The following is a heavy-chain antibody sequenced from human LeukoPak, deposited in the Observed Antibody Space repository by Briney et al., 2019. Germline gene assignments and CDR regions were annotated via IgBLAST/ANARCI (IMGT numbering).Heavy chain of an antibody. D-gene: IGHD3-10*01. J-gene: IGHJ4*02. Sequence: PSETLSLTCTVSGGSISSYYWSWLRQPPGKGLEWIGYIYYSGSTNYNPSLKSRVTISVDTSKNQFSLKLSSVTAADTAVYYCARHLPGPYGSGSYSSGFDYWGQGTLVTVSS. CDR3: ARHLPGPYGSGSYSSGFDY. V-gene: IGHV4-59*08. CDR2: IYYSGST. CDR1: GGSISSYY.